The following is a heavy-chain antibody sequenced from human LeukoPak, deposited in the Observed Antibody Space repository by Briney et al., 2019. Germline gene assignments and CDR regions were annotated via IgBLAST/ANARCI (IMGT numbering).Heavy chain of an antibody. J-gene: IGHJ6*02. Sequence: PGGSLRLSCAASGLTFSIYAMSWVRQAPGKGLEWVSSISGSGGSTYYADSVKGRFTISRDNSQNTLYLQMTSPRAEDAAVYYCAKDRSGGGDYYFGMEVWGPGTTVTVSS. CDR1: GLTFSIYA. D-gene: IGHD6-19*01. V-gene: IGHV3-23*01. CDR3: AKDRSGGGDYYFGMEV. CDR2: ISGSGGST.